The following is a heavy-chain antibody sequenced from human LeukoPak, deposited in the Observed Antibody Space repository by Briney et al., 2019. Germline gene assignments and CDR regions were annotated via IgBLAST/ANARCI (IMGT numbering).Heavy chain of an antibody. CDR1: GFTFGDYA. CDR2: IRSKAYGGTT. D-gene: IGHD4-17*01. Sequence: GGSLRLSCTASGFTFGDYAMSWVRQAPGKGLEWVGFIRSKAYGGTTEYAASVKGRFTISRDDSKSIAYLQMNSLKTEDTVVYYCTRVLDYGQDYYYGMDVWGQGTTVTVSS. V-gene: IGHV3-49*04. J-gene: IGHJ6*02. CDR3: TRVLDYGQDYYYGMDV.